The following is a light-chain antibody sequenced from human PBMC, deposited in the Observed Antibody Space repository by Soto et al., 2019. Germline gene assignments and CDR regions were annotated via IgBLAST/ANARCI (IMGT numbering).Light chain of an antibody. Sequence: EIVLTQSPGTLSLSPGERATLSCRASQSVSSSYLAWYQQTPGQAPRLLIYGASSRATGIPDRFSGSASETDFTLTISRLEPEDFAVYYCQHYGSSPKTFGQGTKV. V-gene: IGKV3-20*01. CDR1: QSVSSSY. J-gene: IGKJ1*01. CDR3: QHYGSSPKT. CDR2: GAS.